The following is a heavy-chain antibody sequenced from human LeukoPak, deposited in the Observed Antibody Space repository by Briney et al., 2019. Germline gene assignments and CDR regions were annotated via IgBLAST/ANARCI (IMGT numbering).Heavy chain of an antibody. D-gene: IGHD6-19*01. J-gene: IGHJ4*02. Sequence: GGSLRLSCVGSGFTLTGCGMHWVRQAPGKGLEWVSAISGSGGSTYYADSVKGRFTISRDNSKNTLYLQMNSLRAEDTAVYYCAKEPGGYSSGWYFDYWGQGTLVTVSS. V-gene: IGHV3-23*01. CDR2: ISGSGGST. CDR1: GFTLTGCG. CDR3: AKEPGGYSSGWYFDY.